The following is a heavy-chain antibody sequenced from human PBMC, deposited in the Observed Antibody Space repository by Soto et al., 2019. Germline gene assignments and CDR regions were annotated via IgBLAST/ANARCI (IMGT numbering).Heavy chain of an antibody. J-gene: IGHJ4*02. V-gene: IGHV1-8*01. Sequence: QVQLVQSGAEVKKPGASVKVSCKASGYTFTSYDINWVRQSTGQGLEWMGWMNPNSGNTGYAQKFQVRVTMTRNTSISTAYMELSSLRSEDTAVYYCARGITIFGVVPGWGQGTLVTVSS. CDR3: ARGITIFGVVPG. CDR2: MNPNSGNT. D-gene: IGHD3-3*01. CDR1: GYTFTSYD.